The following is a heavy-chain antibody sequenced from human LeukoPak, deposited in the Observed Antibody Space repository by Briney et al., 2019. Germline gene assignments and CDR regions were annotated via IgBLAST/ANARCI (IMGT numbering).Heavy chain of an antibody. CDR2: IRSDGNNK. Sequence: GGSLRLSCAAPGFSFSSYGMHWVRQAPGKGLEWVAFIRSDGNNKYYADSVKGRFTISRDNSKNTLYLQMNSLRTEDTAEYYCAKIMLVPAAPFDYWGQGTLVTVSS. J-gene: IGHJ4*02. V-gene: IGHV3-30*02. D-gene: IGHD2-2*01. CDR1: GFSFSSYG. CDR3: AKIMLVPAAPFDY.